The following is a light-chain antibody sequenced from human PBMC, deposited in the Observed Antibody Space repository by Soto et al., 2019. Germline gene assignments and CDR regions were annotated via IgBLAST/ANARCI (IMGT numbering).Light chain of an antibody. Sequence: EIVLTQSPATLSLSPGERATLSCRASQSVSSYLAWYQQKPGQAHRLLIYDASNRATGIPARFSGSGSGTDFTPTISSLEPEDFAVYYCQQRSNWPRITGGQGTRREIK. J-gene: IGKJ5*01. CDR3: QQRSNWPRIT. CDR1: QSVSSY. V-gene: IGKV3-11*01. CDR2: DAS.